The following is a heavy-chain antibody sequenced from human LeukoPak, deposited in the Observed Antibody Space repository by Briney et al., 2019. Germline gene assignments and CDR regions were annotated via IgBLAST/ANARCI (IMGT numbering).Heavy chain of an antibody. Sequence: GGSLRLSCAASGFTFSIYAMHWVRQAPGKGLEWVTIISSDGSNKYYADSVKGRFTISRDNSKNTLYLQMNSLRAEDTAVYYCARDGGSYAIGYWGQGTLVTVSS. V-gene: IGHV3-30*04. D-gene: IGHD1-26*01. CDR2: ISSDGSNK. CDR3: ARDGGSYAIGY. J-gene: IGHJ4*02. CDR1: GFTFSIYA.